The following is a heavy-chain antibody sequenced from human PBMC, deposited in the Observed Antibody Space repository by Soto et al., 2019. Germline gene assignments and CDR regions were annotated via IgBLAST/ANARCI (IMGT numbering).Heavy chain of an antibody. CDR1: GYSFAAYW. Sequence: GESLKISCKGSGYSFAAYWITCVRQKPGKGLEWMGRIDPRDSQTYYSPSFRGHVTISVTKSITTVFLQWSSLRASDTAMYYCARQIYDSDTGPNFQYYFDSWGQGTPVTVS. V-gene: IGHV5-10-1*01. J-gene: IGHJ4*02. CDR3: ARQIYDSDTGPNFQYYFDS. D-gene: IGHD3-22*01. CDR2: IDPRDSQT.